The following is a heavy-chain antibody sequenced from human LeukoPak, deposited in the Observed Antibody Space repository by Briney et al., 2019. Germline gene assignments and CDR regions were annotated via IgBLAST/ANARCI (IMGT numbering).Heavy chain of an antibody. CDR1: GYSFTTYW. CDR3: AKQSSGYYWGVAFDI. CDR2: IYPGDSDT. D-gene: IGHD3-22*01. Sequence: GESLKISFKGSGYSFTTYWIGWVRPMPGKGLEWMGIIYPGDSDTRYSTSFEGQVTISDEKSISTAYLQWSSLKASDTAMYYCAKQSSGYYWGVAFDIWGQGTMVTVSS. V-gene: IGHV5-51*01. J-gene: IGHJ3*02.